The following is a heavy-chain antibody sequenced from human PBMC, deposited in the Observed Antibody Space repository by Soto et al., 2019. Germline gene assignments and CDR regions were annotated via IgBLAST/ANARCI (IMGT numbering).Heavy chain of an antibody. CDR2: ISAYNGNT. Sequence: ASVKVSCKASGYTFTSYGISWVRQAPGQGLEWMGWISAYNGNTNYAQKLQGRVTMTTDTSTSTAYMELRSLRSDDTAVYYCARVRYTRGAPAPIDSWRQGTLVTVSS. CDR3: ARVRYTRGAPAPIDS. CDR1: GYTFTSYG. J-gene: IGHJ4*02. D-gene: IGHD3-16*02. V-gene: IGHV1-18*01.